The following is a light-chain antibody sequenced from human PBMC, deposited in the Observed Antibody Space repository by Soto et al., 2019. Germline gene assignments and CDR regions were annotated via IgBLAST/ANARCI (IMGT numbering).Light chain of an antibody. CDR3: QHFGSSLRT. Sequence: ESVWTQSPGTLSLSPGDRATLSCRASQSVSSHFLAWYQQKPGQAPRLLIHGTSSRATGIPDRFRGSGSGTDFTLTISSLEPEDFAVYYCQHFGSSLRTFGQGTKV. V-gene: IGKV3-20*01. CDR2: GTS. CDR1: QSVSSHF. J-gene: IGKJ1*01.